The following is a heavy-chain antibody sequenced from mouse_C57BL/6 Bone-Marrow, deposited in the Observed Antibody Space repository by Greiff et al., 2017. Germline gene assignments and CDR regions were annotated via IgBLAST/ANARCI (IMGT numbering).Heavy chain of an antibody. CDR3: AREGYDYDGVYAMDY. Sequence: QVQLQQPGAELVRPGTSVKLSCKASGYTFTSYWMHWVKQRPGQGLEWIGVIDPADSYTNYNQKLKGKATLTVDTSSSTAYRQLSSLTSEDSAVYYCAREGYDYDGVYAMDYWGQGTSVTVSS. J-gene: IGHJ4*01. D-gene: IGHD2-4*01. CDR1: GYTFTSYW. V-gene: IGHV1-59*01. CDR2: IDPADSYT.